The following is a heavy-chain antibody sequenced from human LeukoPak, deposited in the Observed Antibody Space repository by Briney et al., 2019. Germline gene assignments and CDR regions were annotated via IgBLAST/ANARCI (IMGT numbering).Heavy chain of an antibody. CDR3: ARGEVGLAY. Sequence: GRSLRLSCAASGFTFSRFVMHWVRQAPGKGLEWVAVLSSDDRNKYNADSVRGRFTISRDNSRNTLYLQMNSLRAEDTAVYYCARGEVGLAYWGQGTLVTVSS. D-gene: IGHD2-2*01. J-gene: IGHJ4*02. V-gene: IGHV3-30*01. CDR2: LSSDDRNK. CDR1: GFTFSRFV.